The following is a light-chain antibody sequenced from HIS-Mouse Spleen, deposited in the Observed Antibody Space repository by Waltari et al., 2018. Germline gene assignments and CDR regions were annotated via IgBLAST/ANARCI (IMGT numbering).Light chain of an antibody. Sequence: EIVLPQYPGTLSLSPANRATLSCRASQSVSSSYLAWYQQKPGQAPVLLIYGASSRATGIPDRFSGSGSGTDFTLTISRLEPEDFAVYYCQQYGSSPETFGQGTKVEIK. J-gene: IGKJ1*01. CDR2: GAS. CDR1: QSVSSSY. V-gene: IGKV3-20*01. CDR3: QQYGSSPET.